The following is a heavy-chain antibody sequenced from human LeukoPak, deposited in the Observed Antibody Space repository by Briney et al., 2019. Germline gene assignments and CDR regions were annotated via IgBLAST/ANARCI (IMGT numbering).Heavy chain of an antibody. CDR3: ARRDSSGWYVFDY. D-gene: IGHD6-19*01. V-gene: IGHV1-69*05. CDR1: GGTFSSYA. J-gene: IGHJ4*02. Sequence: GASVKVSCKASGGTFSSYAISWVRQAPGQGLEWMGGIIPIFGTANYAQKFQGRVTITRDTSASTAYMELSSLRSEDTAVYYCARRDSSGWYVFDYWGQGTLVTVSS. CDR2: IIPIFGTA.